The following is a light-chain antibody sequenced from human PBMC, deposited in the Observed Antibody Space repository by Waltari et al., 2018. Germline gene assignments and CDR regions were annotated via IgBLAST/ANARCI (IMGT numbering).Light chain of an antibody. Sequence: QLVLTQSPSASASLGASVKLTCTLSSGHSSNIIAWVQRQPEKGPRCLMTVTSDGSHTKGDEIPDRFSGSSSGAERYLTISSLQSEDEADYYCQTGGHGTWVFGGGTRLTVL. CDR1: SGHSSNI. J-gene: IGLJ3*02. V-gene: IGLV4-69*01. CDR2: VTSDGSH. CDR3: QTGGHGTWV.